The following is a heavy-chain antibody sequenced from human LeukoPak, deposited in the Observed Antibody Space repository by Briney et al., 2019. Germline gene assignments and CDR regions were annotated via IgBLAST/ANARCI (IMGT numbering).Heavy chain of an antibody. V-gene: IGHV1-18*01. D-gene: IGHD3-22*01. CDR3: ARAGRRYYYDSSGYYAVY. J-gene: IGHJ4*02. CDR1: GYTFTSYG. Sequence: ASVKVSCKASGYTFTSYGISWVRQAPGQGLEWMGWISAYNGNTNYAQKLQGRVTMTTDTSTSTAYMELSSLRSEDTAVYYCARAGRRYYYDSSGYYAVYWGQGTLVTVSS. CDR2: ISAYNGNT.